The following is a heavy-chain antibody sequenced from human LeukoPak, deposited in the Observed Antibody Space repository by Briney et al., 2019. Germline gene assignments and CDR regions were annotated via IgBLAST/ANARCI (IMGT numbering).Heavy chain of an antibody. J-gene: IGHJ6*03. CDR2: ISTTGST. CDR3: AREGGSRSSYYYYYYMDV. CDR1: GGSISIYY. V-gene: IGHV4-4*07. D-gene: IGHD6-6*01. Sequence: ASETLSLTCTVSGGSISIYYWSWIRQPAGKGLEWIGRISTTGSTNYNPSLKSRVTISVDTSKNQFSLKLSSVTAADTAVYYCAREGGSRSSYYYYYYMDVWGKGTTVTVSS.